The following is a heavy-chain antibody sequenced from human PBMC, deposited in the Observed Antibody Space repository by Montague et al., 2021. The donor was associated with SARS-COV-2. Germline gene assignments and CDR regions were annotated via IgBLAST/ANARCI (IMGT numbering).Heavy chain of an antibody. V-gene: IGHV2-70*11. CDR1: GFSLTTSAMC. D-gene: IGHD1-1*01. Sequence: VKPTQTLTLTCTFSGFSLTTSAMCVSWIRQPPGKAPEWLARIDWDDDKHYDASLKTRLTISKDTSKNHVVLTMTNMDPADTGTYYCARSGQPAGNCAPLGYYGLDVWGRGTTVIVSS. J-gene: IGHJ6*02. CDR3: ARSGQPAGNCAPLGYYGLDV. CDR2: IDWDDDK.